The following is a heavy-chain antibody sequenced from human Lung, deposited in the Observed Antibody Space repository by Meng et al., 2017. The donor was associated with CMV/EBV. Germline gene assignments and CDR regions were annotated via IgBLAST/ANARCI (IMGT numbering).Heavy chain of an antibody. D-gene: IGHD1-26*01. CDR3: ARAVGPTIVDALDI. CDR1: GFTFDDYG. J-gene: IGHJ3*02. Sequence: GGSLRLXXAASGFTFDDYGMNWVRQAPGKGLEWVSGIRWNGETTAYTDSVRGRFTISRDNAKKSLHLQMNSLRAEDTALYYCARAVGPTIVDALDIWGQGTXVTVSS. V-gene: IGHV3-20*03. CDR2: IRWNGETT.